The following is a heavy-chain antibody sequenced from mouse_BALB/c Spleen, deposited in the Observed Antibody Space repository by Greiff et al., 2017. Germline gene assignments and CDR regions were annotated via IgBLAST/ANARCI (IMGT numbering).Heavy chain of an antibody. CDR2: INPSNGRT. D-gene: IGHD2-10*02. V-gene: IGHV1S81*02. CDR1: GYTFTSYW. CDR3: ARSGYGNYIYAMDY. Sequence: VQLQQPGAELVKPGASVKLSCKASGYTFTSYWMHWVKQRPGQGLEWIGEINPSNGRTNYNEKFKSKATLTVDKSSSTAYMQLSSLTSEDSAVYYCARSGYGNYIYAMDYWGQGTSVTVSS. J-gene: IGHJ4*01.